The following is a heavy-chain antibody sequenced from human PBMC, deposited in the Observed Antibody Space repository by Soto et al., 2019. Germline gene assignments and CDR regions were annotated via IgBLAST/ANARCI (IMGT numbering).Heavy chain of an antibody. CDR1: SGSINNYY. J-gene: IGHJ4*02. V-gene: IGHV4-59*08. CDR3: ARLGGYYQALDS. Sequence: PSVTLSLTCTVSSGSINNYYWSWIRQPPGKGLEFIGYIYYAGTTTYNPSLRSRVAISVDTSKNQFSLKLSSVTAADTAVYYCARLGGYYQALDSWGQGTLVTVSS. CDR2: IYYAGTT. D-gene: IGHD3-22*01.